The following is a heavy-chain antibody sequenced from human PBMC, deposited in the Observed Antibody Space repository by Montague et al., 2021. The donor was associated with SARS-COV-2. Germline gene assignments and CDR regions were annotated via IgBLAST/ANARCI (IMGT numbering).Heavy chain of an antibody. J-gene: IGHJ4*02. CDR2: IYWDDDK. V-gene: IGHV2-5*02. Sequence: PALVKPTQTLTLTCTFSGFSLSTSGEAVGWIRQPPGKALEWLALIYWDDDKRYSPSLKSRLTITKDTSKNQVVLTMTNMDPVDTAKYYFAHRGGGSWTKPYLDYWGQGTLVTVPS. CDR3: AHRGGGSWTKPYLDY. D-gene: IGHD6-13*01. CDR1: GFSLSTSGEA.